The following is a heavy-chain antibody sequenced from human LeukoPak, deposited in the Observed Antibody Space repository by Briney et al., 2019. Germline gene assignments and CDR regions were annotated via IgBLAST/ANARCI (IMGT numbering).Heavy chain of an antibody. V-gene: IGHV1-18*01. D-gene: IGHD1-26*01. J-gene: IGHJ6*03. CDR3: ARGIGKWELTYYYYYMDV. Sequence: ASVKVSCKASGYTFTSYGISWVRQAPGQGLEWMGWISAYNGNTNYAQKLQGRVTMTTDTSTSTAYMELSSLRSEDTAVYYCARGIGKWELTYYYYYMDVWGKGTTVTVSS. CDR1: GYTFTSYG. CDR2: ISAYNGNT.